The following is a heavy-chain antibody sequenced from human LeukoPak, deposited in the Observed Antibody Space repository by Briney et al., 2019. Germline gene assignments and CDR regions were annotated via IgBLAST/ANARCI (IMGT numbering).Heavy chain of an antibody. CDR1: VFTFSIYA. Sequence: GGSLRLSCAASVFTFSIYAMSGVRQAPGKGLEGVSTMSGSGSSTYYADSVKGRFTISRDNTKNSLFLQMHSLRVDDTAMYYCARDHWDPINWFDGWGQGTLVTVSS. V-gene: IGHV3-23*01. CDR3: ARDHWDPINWFDG. J-gene: IGHJ5*02. CDR2: MSGSGSST. D-gene: IGHD7-27*01.